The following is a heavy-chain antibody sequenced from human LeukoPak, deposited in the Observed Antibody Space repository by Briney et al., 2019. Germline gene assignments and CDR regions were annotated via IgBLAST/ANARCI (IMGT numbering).Heavy chain of an antibody. CDR3: AREIPRATRFDY. J-gene: IGHJ4*02. D-gene: IGHD1-26*01. CDR2: INHSGST. CDR1: GGSFSGYY. Sequence: PSETLSLTCAVYGGSFSGYYWSWIRQPPGKGLEWIGEINHSGSTNYNPSLKSRVTISVDTSKNQFSLKLSSVTAADTAVYYCAREIPRATRFDYWGQGTLVTVSS. V-gene: IGHV4-34*01.